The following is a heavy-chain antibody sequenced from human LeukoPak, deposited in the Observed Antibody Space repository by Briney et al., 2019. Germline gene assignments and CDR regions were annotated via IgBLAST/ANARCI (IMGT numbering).Heavy chain of an antibody. CDR2: IYYSGST. Sequence: SETLSLTCTVSGGSVSSGSYYWSWIRQPPGKGLEWIGYIYYSGSTNYNPSLESRVTISVDTSKNQFSLKLSSVTAADTAVYYCARVKLGTTFDYWGQGTLVTVSS. D-gene: IGHD2-2*01. V-gene: IGHV4-61*01. J-gene: IGHJ4*02. CDR3: ARVKLGTTFDY. CDR1: GGSVSSGSYY.